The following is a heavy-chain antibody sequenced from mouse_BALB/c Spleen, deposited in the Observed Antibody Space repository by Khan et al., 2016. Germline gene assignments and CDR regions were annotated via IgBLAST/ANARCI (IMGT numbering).Heavy chain of an antibody. J-gene: IGHJ3*01. CDR2: INLTSSYT. Sequence: QIQLQQSAPELARPGASVKMSCKTSGYTFTYYTIHLVKQSPGQGLEWIGKINLTSSYTVYNQKFPDTTTLPADKSSSTPYMPRSSLTSEDSAVYYCAREMSDGWFAYRGQGTLVTVAA. V-gene: IGHV1-4*02. CDR3: AREMSDGWFAY. CDR1: GYTFTYYT.